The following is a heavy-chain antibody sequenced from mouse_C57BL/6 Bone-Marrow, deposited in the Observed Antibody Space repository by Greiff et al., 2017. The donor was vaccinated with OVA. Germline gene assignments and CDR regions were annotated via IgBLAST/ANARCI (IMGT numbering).Heavy chain of an antibody. Sequence: VQLQQPGAELVKPGASVKLSCKASGYTFTSYWMHWVKQRPGQGLEWIGMIHPNSGSTNYNEKFQSKATLTVDKSSSTAYMQLSSLTSEDSAVYYCARGGAYYDYVRFAYWGQGTLVTVSA. V-gene: IGHV1-64*01. CDR2: IHPNSGST. J-gene: IGHJ3*01. CDR3: ARGGAYYDYVRFAY. D-gene: IGHD2-4*01. CDR1: GYTFTSYW.